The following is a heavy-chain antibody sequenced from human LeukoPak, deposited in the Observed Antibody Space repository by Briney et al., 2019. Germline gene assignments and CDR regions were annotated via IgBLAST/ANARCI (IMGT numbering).Heavy chain of an antibody. J-gene: IGHJ4*02. CDR3: ARVGVDYSGNIIKYFFDD. CDR1: GGSFSGYY. D-gene: IGHD4-23*01. Sequence: SETLSLTCAVYGGSFSGYYWSWIRQPPGKGLEWIGEINHSGSTNYNPSLQSRVIISVDTSKNQFSLNLSPVLAADTAVYFCARVGVDYSGNIIKYFFDDWGQGTLVTVSS. CDR2: INHSGST. V-gene: IGHV4-34*01.